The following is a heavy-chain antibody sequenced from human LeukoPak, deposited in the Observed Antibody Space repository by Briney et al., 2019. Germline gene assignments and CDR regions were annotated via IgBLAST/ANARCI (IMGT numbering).Heavy chain of an antibody. Sequence: GGSLRLSCAASGFTFSSYGMHWVRQAPGKGLEWVAVISYDGSNKYYADSVKGRFTISRDNSKNTLYLQMNSLRAEDTAVYYCVKELSVYGSGSWGYYYYGMDVWGQGTTVTVSS. V-gene: IGHV3-30*18. D-gene: IGHD3-10*01. CDR1: GFTFSSYG. J-gene: IGHJ6*02. CDR2: ISYDGSNK. CDR3: VKELSVYGSGSWGYYYYGMDV.